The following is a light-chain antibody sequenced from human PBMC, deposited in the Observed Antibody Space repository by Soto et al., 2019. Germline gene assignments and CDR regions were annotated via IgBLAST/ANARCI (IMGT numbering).Light chain of an antibody. CDR3: ATWDGSLPGEV. J-gene: IGLJ2*01. Sequence: QSALTQSPSVSAAPGQRVTISCSGSSSNIGNNYVSWYQQLPGTAPKLLIYDNNKRPSGIPDRFSGSKSGTSATLDITGLQAGDEADYYCATWDGSLPGEVFGGGTKLTVL. CDR1: SSNIGNNY. V-gene: IGLV1-51*01. CDR2: DNN.